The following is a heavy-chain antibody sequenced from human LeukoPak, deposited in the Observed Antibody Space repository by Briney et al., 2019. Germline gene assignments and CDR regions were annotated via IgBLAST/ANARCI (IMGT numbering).Heavy chain of an antibody. Sequence: GGSLRLSCAASGFTFGSYSMNWVRQAPGKGLEWVSSISSSSSYIYYADSVKGRFTISRDNAKNSLYLQMNSLRAEDTAVYYCARDNGAKQFDYWGQGTLVIVSA. D-gene: IGHD2-8*01. CDR1: GFTFGSYS. CDR3: ARDNGAKQFDY. CDR2: ISSSSSYI. J-gene: IGHJ4*02. V-gene: IGHV3-21*01.